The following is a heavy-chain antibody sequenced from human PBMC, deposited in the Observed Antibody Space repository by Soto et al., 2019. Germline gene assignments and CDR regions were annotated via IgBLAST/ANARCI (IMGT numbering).Heavy chain of an antibody. D-gene: IGHD2-2*01. V-gene: IGHV3-30-3*01. CDR2: ISHDGINK. CDR1: GFTFSSYA. J-gene: IGHJ4*02. CDR3: GRCTSTSCHLGSDY. Sequence: GSLRLSCAASGFTFSSYAMNWVHQAPGKGLEWVALISHDGINKYYADSVRGRFTISRDSSTNTLYLQMNSLRAADTAVYYCGRCTSTSCHLGSDYWGQGTLVTVSS.